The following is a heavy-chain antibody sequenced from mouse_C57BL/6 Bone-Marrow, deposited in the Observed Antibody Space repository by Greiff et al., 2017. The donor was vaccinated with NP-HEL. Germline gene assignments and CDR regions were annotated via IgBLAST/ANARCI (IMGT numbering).Heavy chain of an antibody. D-gene: IGHD3-2*02. J-gene: IGHJ4*01. Sequence: VQLQQPGAELVRPGSSVKLSCKASGYTFTSYWMDWAKQRPGQGLEWIGNIYPSDSETHYNQKFKDKATLTVDQSSRTAYMQLSSLTSEDSAVYYGARKRGRLYQPLGAMDYWGQGTSVTVSS. CDR1: GYTFTSYW. CDR2: IYPSDSET. CDR3: ARKRGRLYQPLGAMDY. V-gene: IGHV1-61*01.